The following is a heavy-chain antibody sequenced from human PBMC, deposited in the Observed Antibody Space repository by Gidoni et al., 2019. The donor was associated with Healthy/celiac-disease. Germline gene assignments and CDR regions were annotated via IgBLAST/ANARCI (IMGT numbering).Heavy chain of an antibody. CDR2: INPNSGGT. J-gene: IGHJ6*02. Sequence: QVQLVQSGAEVKKPGASVKVSCKASGYTFTGYYIHLVRQAPGQGLEWMGWINPNSGGTNYAQKFQGRVTMTRDTSISTAYMELSRLRSDDTAVYYCARSGIFGVVNLGYYYYYGMDVWGQGTTVTVSS. CDR1: GYTFTGYY. CDR3: ARSGIFGVVNLGYYYYYGMDV. V-gene: IGHV1-2*02. D-gene: IGHD3-3*01.